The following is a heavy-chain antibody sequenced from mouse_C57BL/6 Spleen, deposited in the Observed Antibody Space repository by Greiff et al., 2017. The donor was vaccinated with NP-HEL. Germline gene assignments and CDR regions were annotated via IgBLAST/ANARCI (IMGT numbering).Heavy chain of an antibody. J-gene: IGHJ2*01. Sequence: EVQLMESGGDLVKPGGSLKLSCAASGFTFSSYGMSWVRQTPDKRLEWVATISSGGSYTYYPDSVKGRFTISRDNDKNTPYLQMSSLKSEDTAMYYCARPTYYSNYFDYWGQGTTLTVSS. D-gene: IGHD2-5*01. CDR2: ISSGGSYT. CDR1: GFTFSSYG. CDR3: ARPTYYSNYFDY. V-gene: IGHV5-6*01.